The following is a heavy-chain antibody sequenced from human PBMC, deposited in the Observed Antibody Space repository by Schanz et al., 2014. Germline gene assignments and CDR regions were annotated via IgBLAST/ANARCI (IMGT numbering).Heavy chain of an antibody. CDR1: GFTFNSYS. CDR2: IYSGGST. D-gene: IGHD2-8*01. CDR3: ARAGCINGACKYGMDV. V-gene: IGHV3-66*01. J-gene: IGHJ6*02. Sequence: EVHLVESGGGLGQRGGSLIVSCEGSGFTFNSYSMNWVRQAPGKGLEWVSVIYSGGSTYYADSVKGRFTISRDNSKNTLYLQMNSLRAEDTAVYYCARAGCINGACKYGMDVWGQGTTVTVSS.